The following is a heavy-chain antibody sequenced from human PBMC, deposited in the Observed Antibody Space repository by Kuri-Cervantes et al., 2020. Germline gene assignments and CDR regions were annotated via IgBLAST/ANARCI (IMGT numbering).Heavy chain of an antibody. Sequence: LSLTCAASGFTFSSYAFHWVRQAPGKGLQYVSAISDNGGRTYYANSVKGRFTISRDNSKNTLYLQMGSLRAEDMAVYYCARQGYCSGGSCTLGMDVWGQGTTVTVSS. CDR3: ARQGYCSGGSCTLGMDV. V-gene: IGHV3-64*01. D-gene: IGHD2-15*01. CDR1: GFTFSSYA. CDR2: ISDNGGRT. J-gene: IGHJ6*02.